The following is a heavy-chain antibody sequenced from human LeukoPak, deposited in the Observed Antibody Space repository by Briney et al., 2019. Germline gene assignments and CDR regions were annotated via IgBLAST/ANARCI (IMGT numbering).Heavy chain of an antibody. D-gene: IGHD3-10*01. CDR2: ISYDGSNK. CDR1: GFTFSSYA. Sequence: GGSLRLSCAASGFTFSSYAMHWVRQATGKGLEWVAVISYDGSNKYYADSVKGRFTISRDNSKNTLYLQMNSLRAEDTAVYYCARGGYGSGSYLDYWGQGTLVTVSS. J-gene: IGHJ4*02. CDR3: ARGGYGSGSYLDY. V-gene: IGHV3-30-3*01.